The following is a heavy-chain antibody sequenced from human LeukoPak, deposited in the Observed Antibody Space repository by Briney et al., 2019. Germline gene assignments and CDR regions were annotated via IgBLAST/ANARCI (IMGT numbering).Heavy chain of an antibody. J-gene: IGHJ4*02. V-gene: IGHV3-7*05. Sequence: GGSLRLSCAASRFTFSRYWMSWVRQAPGKGLEWVANIKQDGSEKYYVDSVKGRFTISRDNAKNSLYLQMNSLRAEDTAAYYCARADYGDYGAYWGQGTLVTVSS. D-gene: IGHD4-17*01. CDR2: IKQDGSEK. CDR1: RFTFSRYW. CDR3: ARADYGDYGAY.